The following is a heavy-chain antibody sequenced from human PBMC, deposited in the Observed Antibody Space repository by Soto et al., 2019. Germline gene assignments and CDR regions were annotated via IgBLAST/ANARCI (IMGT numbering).Heavy chain of an antibody. CDR3: ARHPPDYNFDY. J-gene: IGHJ4*02. V-gene: IGHV4-59*08. Sequence: PSETLSLTCTVSGGSISTYFWSWIRQPPGMRLEWIGYIYHTGSTNYNPSLKSRVTISVDTSKNQFSLKLSSVTAADTAVYYCARHPPDYNFDYWGQGSLVT. CDR2: IYHTGST. CDR1: GGSISTYF. D-gene: IGHD4-4*01.